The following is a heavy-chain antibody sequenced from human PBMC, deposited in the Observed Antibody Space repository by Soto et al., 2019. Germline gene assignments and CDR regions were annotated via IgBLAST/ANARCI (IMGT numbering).Heavy chain of an antibody. Sequence: ASVKVSCKASGYTFSNYYIHWVRQAPGQGLEWMGVIIPSGGKTIYAQKFQGRVTMTRDTSTSTGYMELSSLRSEDTAVFYCARDGITGAGIVSPYFFYGLDFWGQGTTVTVSS. D-gene: IGHD6-19*01. CDR1: GYTFSNYY. J-gene: IGHJ6*02. CDR3: ARDGITGAGIVSPYFFYGLDF. CDR2: IIPSGGKT. V-gene: IGHV1-46*01.